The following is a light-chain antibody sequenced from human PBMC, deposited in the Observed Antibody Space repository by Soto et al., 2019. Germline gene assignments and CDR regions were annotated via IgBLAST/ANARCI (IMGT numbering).Light chain of an antibody. CDR2: GAS. Sequence: EIVLTQSPGTLSLSPGERATLSCRASQSVSSSYLAWYQQKPGQAPMLLIYGASSRATGIPDRFSGSGSGTDFTLTISRLEPEDFAVYFCQQYVSSPATFGQGTKVDIK. J-gene: IGKJ1*01. V-gene: IGKV3-20*01. CDR1: QSVSSSY. CDR3: QQYVSSPAT.